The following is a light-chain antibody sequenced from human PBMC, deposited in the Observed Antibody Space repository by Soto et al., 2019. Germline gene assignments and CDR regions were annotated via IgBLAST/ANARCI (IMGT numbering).Light chain of an antibody. V-gene: IGKV2-28*01. Sequence: DIVMTQSPLSLPVTPGEPASISCRSSQSLLHYNGNNYLGWYLQRPGQSPQVLIYLGSNRASGVPDRFSGSGSGTDFTLKISRVEPEDVGVYYCMQTLQTPLTFGQGTRLEIK. J-gene: IGKJ5*01. CDR2: LGS. CDR1: QSLLHYNGNNY. CDR3: MQTLQTPLT.